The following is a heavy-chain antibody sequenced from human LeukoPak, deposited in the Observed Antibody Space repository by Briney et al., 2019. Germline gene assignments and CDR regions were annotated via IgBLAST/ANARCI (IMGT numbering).Heavy chain of an antibody. J-gene: IGHJ4*02. CDR2: INTNTGNP. D-gene: IGHD1-26*01. V-gene: IGHV7-4-1*02. CDR1: GGTFSSYA. CDR3: ARKGGSYGFDY. Sequence: GSSVRVSCKASGGTFSSYAISWVRQAPGQGLEWMGWINTNTGNPTYAQGFTGRFVFSLDTSVSTAYLQISSLKAEDTAVYYCARKGGSYGFDYWGQGTLVTVSS.